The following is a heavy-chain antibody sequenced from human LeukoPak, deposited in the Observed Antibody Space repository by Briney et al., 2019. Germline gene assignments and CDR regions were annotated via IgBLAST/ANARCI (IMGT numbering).Heavy chain of an antibody. CDR3: ARAGTSNYRFFDS. V-gene: IGHV5-51*01. Sequence: GESLKISCKASGYRFTNYWIGWVRQMPGKGLEWMGIIYPSDSDIRYSPSFQGQVTISADKSINTAYLQWSSLKASDTAIYYCARAGTSNYRFFDSWGQGTLVTVSS. CDR1: GYRFTNYW. D-gene: IGHD4-4*01. J-gene: IGHJ4*02. CDR2: IYPSDSDI.